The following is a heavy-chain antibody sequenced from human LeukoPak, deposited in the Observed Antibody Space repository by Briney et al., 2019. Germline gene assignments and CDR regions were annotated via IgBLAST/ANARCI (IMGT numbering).Heavy chain of an antibody. CDR1: GGSISSYY. CDR2: IYYSGST. CDR3: ARDPGYSGYDYRANDAFDI. D-gene: IGHD5-12*01. J-gene: IGHJ3*02. V-gene: IGHV4-59*01. Sequence: SETLSLTCTVSGGSISSYYWSWIRQPPGKGLEWIGYIYYSGSTNYNPSLKSRVTISVDTSKNQFSLKLSSVTAADTAVYYCARDPGYSGYDYRANDAFDIWGQGTMVTVSS.